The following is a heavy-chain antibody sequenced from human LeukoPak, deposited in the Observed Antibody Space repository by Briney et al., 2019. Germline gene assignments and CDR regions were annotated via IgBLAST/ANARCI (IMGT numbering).Heavy chain of an antibody. CDR2: ISGSGGSA. J-gene: IGHJ4*02. D-gene: IGHD2/OR15-2a*01. Sequence: PGGSLRLSCAASGFTLSSYSMNWVRQAPGKGLEWVSGISGSGGSANYADSVKGRFTISRDNSKNTLYLQMNSLRVEDTAVYYCRYFLPHFDYWGQGTLVTVSS. CDR3: RYFLPHFDY. CDR1: GFTLSSYS. V-gene: IGHV3-23*01.